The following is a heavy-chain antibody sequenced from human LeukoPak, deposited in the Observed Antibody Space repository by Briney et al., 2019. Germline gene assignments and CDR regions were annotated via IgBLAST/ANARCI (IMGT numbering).Heavy chain of an antibody. CDR1: GYTFTNCG. V-gene: IGHV1-18*01. J-gene: IGHJ4*02. CDR3: ARDPPREYSGYDFFDY. Sequence: ASVKVSCKASGYTFTNCGISWVRQAHGQGLEWMGWISAYNGNTNYAQKVQGRVTMTTDTSTSTAYMELRSLRSDDTAVYYCARDPPREYSGYDFFDYWGQGTLVTVS. D-gene: IGHD5-12*01. CDR2: ISAYNGNT.